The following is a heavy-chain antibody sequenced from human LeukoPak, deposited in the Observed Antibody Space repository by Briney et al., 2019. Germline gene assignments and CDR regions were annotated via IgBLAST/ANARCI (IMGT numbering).Heavy chain of an antibody. CDR2: ISSSGSTI. CDR1: GFTFSDYY. J-gene: IGHJ4*02. CDR3: ARGYSSSPTEDYFDY. V-gene: IGHV3-11*01. Sequence: GGSLRLSCAASGFTFSDYYMSWIHQAPGKGLEWVSYISSSGSTIYYADSVKGRFTISRDNAKNSLYLQMNSLRAEDTAVYYCARGYSSSPTEDYFDYWGQGTLVTVSS. D-gene: IGHD6-13*01.